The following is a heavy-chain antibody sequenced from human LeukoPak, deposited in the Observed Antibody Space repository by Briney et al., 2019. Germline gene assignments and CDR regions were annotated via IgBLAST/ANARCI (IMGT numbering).Heavy chain of an antibody. D-gene: IGHD2/OR15-2a*01. CDR3: ARLLLWPTDAFDI. Sequence: SETLSLTCAVSGGSITSSSYYWGWIRQPPGKGLEWIGSIYYSGSTYYNPSLKSRVTISVDTSKNQFSLKLSSVTAADTAVYYCARLLLWPTDAFDIWGQGTMVTVSS. J-gene: IGHJ3*02. CDR2: IYYSGST. V-gene: IGHV4-39*07. CDR1: GGSITSSSYY.